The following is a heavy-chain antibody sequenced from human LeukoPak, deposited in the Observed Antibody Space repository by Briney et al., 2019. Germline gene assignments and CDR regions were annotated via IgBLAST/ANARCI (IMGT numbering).Heavy chain of an antibody. Sequence: PGGSLRLSCATSGFTFSDHYMDWVRQAPGKGLEWVGRSRNKAHSYTTEYAASVKGRFTISRDNAKNSLFLQMDSLRAEDTAVYYCARDVYDSGRGAFDILGQGTMVTVSS. CDR3: ARDVYDSGRGAFDI. CDR1: GFTFSDHY. V-gene: IGHV3-72*01. D-gene: IGHD3-10*01. J-gene: IGHJ3*02. CDR2: SRNKAHSYTT.